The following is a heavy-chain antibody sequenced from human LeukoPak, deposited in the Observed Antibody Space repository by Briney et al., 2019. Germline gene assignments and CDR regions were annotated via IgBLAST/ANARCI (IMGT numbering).Heavy chain of an antibody. CDR3: ARGNGWYFY. D-gene: IGHD6-19*01. J-gene: IGHJ4*02. CDR2: IYYSGNT. CDR1: GGSISSYY. V-gene: IGHV4-59*01. Sequence: PSETLSRTCTVSGGSISSYYWSWIRQPPGQGLEWIGYIYYSGNTNYNPSLKSRIIKSVDTSKNQFSLKLSSVAAADTAVYYCARGNGWYFYWGQGTLVTVSS.